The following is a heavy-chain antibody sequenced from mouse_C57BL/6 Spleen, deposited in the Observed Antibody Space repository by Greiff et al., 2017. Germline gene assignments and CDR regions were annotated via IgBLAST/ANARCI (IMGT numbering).Heavy chain of an antibody. J-gene: IGHJ4*01. D-gene: IGHD2-4*01. CDR2: INPSSGYT. V-gene: IGHV1-7*01. CDR1: GYTFTSYW. Sequence: QVQLKQSGAELAKPGASVKLSCKASGYTFTSYWMHWVKQRPGQGLEWIGYINPSSGYTKYNQKFKDKATLTADKSSSTAYMQLSSLTYEDSAVYYCASPLRQAAMAYWGQGTSVTVSS. CDR3: ASPLRQAAMAY.